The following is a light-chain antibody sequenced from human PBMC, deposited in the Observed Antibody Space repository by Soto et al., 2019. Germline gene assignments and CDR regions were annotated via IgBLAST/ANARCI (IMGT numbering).Light chain of an antibody. CDR1: QSFSSN. CDR3: QQYNNWLLT. Sequence: EIVITQSPSTLSVSPGERATLSCRASQSFSSNLAWYQQKPGQAPRLLIYGASTRATGVPARFSGSGSGTEFTLAIRSLQSEDFAVYYCQQYNNWLLTFGGGTKVDIK. J-gene: IGKJ4*01. CDR2: GAS. V-gene: IGKV3-15*01.